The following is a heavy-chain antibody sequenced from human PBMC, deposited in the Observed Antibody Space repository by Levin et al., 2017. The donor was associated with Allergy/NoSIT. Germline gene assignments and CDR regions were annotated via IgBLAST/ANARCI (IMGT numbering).Heavy chain of an antibody. J-gene: IGHJ4*02. V-gene: IGHV3-30*04. CDR1: GFTFSSYA. D-gene: IGHD1-26*01. CDR2: ISYDGSNK. CDR3: ASPKIQGPEGETYYFDY. Sequence: GGSLRLSCAASGFTFSSYAMHWVRQAPGKGLEWVAVISYDGSNKYYADSVKGRFTISRDNSKNTLYLQMNSLRAEDTAVYYCASPKIQGPEGETYYFDYWGQGTLVTVSS.